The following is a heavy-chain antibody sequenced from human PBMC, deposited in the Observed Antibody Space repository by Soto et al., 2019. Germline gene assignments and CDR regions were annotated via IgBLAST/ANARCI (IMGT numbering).Heavy chain of an antibody. D-gene: IGHD3-9*01. V-gene: IGHV3-23*01. CDR1: GFTFSSYA. Sequence: GGSLRLSCAASGFTFSSYAMSWVRQAPGKGLEWVSAISGSGGSTYYADSVKGRFTISRDNSKNTLYLQMNSLRAEDTAVYYCAKNPLTYYDIDYDAFDIWGQGTMVTVSS. CDR3: AKNPLTYYDIDYDAFDI. CDR2: ISGSGGST. J-gene: IGHJ3*02.